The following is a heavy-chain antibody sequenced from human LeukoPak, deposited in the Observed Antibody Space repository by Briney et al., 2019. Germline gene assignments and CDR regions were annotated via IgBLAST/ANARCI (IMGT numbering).Heavy chain of an antibody. Sequence: VSVKVSCKASGYPFTSYGFTWVRQAPGQGLEWMGWISPYNGYTNYAQNLQGRVTMTTDTITSTAYMELRSLRSDDTAVYYCARDDGVGSYRFDYWGQGTLVTVSS. D-gene: IGHD5-12*01. CDR3: ARDDGVGSYRFDY. V-gene: IGHV1-18*01. CDR1: GYPFTSYG. J-gene: IGHJ4*02. CDR2: ISPYNGYT.